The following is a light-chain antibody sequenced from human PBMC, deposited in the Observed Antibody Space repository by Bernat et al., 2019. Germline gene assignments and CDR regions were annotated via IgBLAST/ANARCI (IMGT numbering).Light chain of an antibody. Sequence: VMTQSPATLSVSPGERATLSCRAGQSVSTNLAWYQEKVGQAPRLLIYDASTRATGVPVRLSGSGSGTEFTLTISSLQAEDFAVYYCQQYSGWPHYTFGQGTKLEI. J-gene: IGKJ2*01. CDR1: QSVSTN. V-gene: IGKV3-15*01. CDR2: DAS. CDR3: QQYSGWPHYT.